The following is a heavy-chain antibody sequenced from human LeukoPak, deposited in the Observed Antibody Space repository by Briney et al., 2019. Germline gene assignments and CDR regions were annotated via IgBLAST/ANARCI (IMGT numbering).Heavy chain of an antibody. CDR2: INPNSGGT. CDR3: ARGSLVRYNWNYAAIDY. D-gene: IGHD1-7*01. J-gene: IGHJ4*02. Sequence: ASVKVSCKASGYTFTGYYMHWVRQAPGQGLEWMGWINPNSGGTNYAQKFQGRVTMTRDTSISTAYMELSRLRSDDTAVYYCARGSLVRYNWNYAAIDYWGRGTLVTVSS. CDR1: GYTFTGYY. V-gene: IGHV1-2*02.